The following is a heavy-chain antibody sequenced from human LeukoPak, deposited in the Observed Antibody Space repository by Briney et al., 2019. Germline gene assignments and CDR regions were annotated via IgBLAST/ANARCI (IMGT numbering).Heavy chain of an antibody. CDR1: GFTFSSYA. D-gene: IGHD5-18*01. Sequence: PGGSLRLSCAASGFTFSSYAMSWVRQAPGKGLEWVSAVSGSGGSTYYADSVKGHFTISRDNSKNTLYLQMNSLRAEDTAVYYCARDPTRGYSYGYEDYWGQGTLVTVSS. V-gene: IGHV3-23*01. CDR3: ARDPTRGYSYGYEDY. CDR2: VSGSGGST. J-gene: IGHJ4*02.